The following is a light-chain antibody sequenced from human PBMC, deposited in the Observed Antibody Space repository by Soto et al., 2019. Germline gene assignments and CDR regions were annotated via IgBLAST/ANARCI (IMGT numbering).Light chain of an antibody. Sequence: SALTQPASVSGSPGQSITISCTGTSSDVGGYNYVSWYQQHPGKAPKLMIYEVSNWPSGVSNRFSGTKSGNTASLTISGLQDEDEADYYCTSYTSSSTRVFGGGTKLTVL. CDR1: SSDVGGYNY. CDR3: TSYTSSSTRV. V-gene: IGLV2-14*01. CDR2: EVS. J-gene: IGLJ3*02.